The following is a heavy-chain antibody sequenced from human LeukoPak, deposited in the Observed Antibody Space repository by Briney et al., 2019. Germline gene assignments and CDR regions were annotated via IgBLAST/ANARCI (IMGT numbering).Heavy chain of an antibody. Sequence: PGGSLRLSCAASGFTFSSYEMNWVRQAPGKGLEWVSYISSSGSTIYYADSVKGRFTMSRDNAKNSLYLQMSSLRAEDTAVYYCARDYEYQLPPMAYYYYGMDVWGKGTTVTVSS. CDR2: ISSSGSTI. CDR1: GFTFSSYE. CDR3: ARDYEYQLPPMAYYYYGMDV. D-gene: IGHD2-2*01. V-gene: IGHV3-48*03. J-gene: IGHJ6*04.